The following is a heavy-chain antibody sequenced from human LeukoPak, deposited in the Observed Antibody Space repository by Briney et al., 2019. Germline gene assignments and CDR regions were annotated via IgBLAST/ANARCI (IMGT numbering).Heavy chain of an antibody. J-gene: IGHJ4*02. CDR2: ISGSGGST. D-gene: IGHD3-3*01. CDR1: GFTFSSYV. Sequence: GGSLRLSCAASGFTFSSYVMSWVRQAPGKGLEWVSAISGSGGSTYYADSVKGRFTISRDNSKNTLYLQMNSLRAEDTAVYYCAKIVTLPMTTFGVVSLDYWGQGTLVTVSS. CDR3: AKIVTLPMTTFGVVSLDY. V-gene: IGHV3-23*01.